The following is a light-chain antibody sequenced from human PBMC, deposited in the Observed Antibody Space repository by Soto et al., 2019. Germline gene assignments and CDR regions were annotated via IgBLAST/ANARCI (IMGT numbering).Light chain of an antibody. J-gene: IGLJ1*01. Sequence: QSVLTQPPSASVTPGQRVTVSCSGSSSNIGSNTVNWYQQLPGTAPKLLIYSNNQRPSGVPDRFSGSKSGTSASLAISGLQSEDEADYYCAAWDDSLNDYVFGTGTKVTVL. CDR3: AAWDDSLNDYV. CDR2: SNN. CDR1: SSNIGSNT. V-gene: IGLV1-44*01.